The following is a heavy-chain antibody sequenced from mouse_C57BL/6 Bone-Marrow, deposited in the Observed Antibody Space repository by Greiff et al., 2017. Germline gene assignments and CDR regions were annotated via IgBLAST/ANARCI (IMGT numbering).Heavy chain of an antibody. V-gene: IGHV1-59*01. Sequence: QVQLQQPGAELVRPGTSVKLSCKASGYTFTSYWMHWVKQRPGQGLEWIGVIDPSDSYTNYNQKFKGKATLTVDTSSSTAYMQLSSLTSEDSAVYYCAGDGYYAMDYWGQGTSVTVSA. CDR2: IDPSDSYT. CDR1: GYTFTSYW. D-gene: IGHD1-2*01. J-gene: IGHJ4*01. CDR3: AGDGYYAMDY.